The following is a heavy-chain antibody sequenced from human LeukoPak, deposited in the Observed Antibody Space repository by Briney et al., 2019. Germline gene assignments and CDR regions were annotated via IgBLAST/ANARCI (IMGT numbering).Heavy chain of an antibody. Sequence: SQTLSLTCTVSGGSISSGSYYWGWIRQPPGKGLEWIGSIFYSGSTSYNPSLKSRVTISVDTSKNQFSLNLSSVTAADTAVYYCARAQITMVRGVNSRPGGMDVWGQGTTVTVSS. CDR1: GGSISSGSYY. CDR2: IFYSGST. D-gene: IGHD3-10*01. V-gene: IGHV4-39*07. J-gene: IGHJ6*02. CDR3: ARAQITMVRGVNSRPGGMDV.